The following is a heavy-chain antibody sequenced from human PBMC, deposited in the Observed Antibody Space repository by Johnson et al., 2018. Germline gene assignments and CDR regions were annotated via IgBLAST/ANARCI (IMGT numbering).Heavy chain of an antibody. CDR1: GGSISSYY. J-gene: IGHJ3*02. CDR3: ARVRDGYTDDAFDI. CDR2: IYYSGST. Sequence: QVQLQESGPGLVKPSETLSLTCTVSGGSISSYYWSWIRQPPGKGLEWIGYIYYSGSTNYNPSLKSRVTISVDTAKNQFSLKLSFVTAADTAVYYWARVRDGYTDDAFDIWGQGTMVTVSS. D-gene: IGHD5-24*01. V-gene: IGHV4-59*01.